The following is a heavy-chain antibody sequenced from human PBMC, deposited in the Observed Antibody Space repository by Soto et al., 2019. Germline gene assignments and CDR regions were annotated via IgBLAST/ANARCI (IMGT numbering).Heavy chain of an antibody. V-gene: IGHV4-4*02. D-gene: IGHD6-6*01. J-gene: IGHJ5*02. Sequence: LRETLSLTCAVSGGSISSSNWWSWVRQPPGKGLEWIGEIYHSGSTNYNPSLKSRVTISVDKSKNQFSLKLSSVTAADTAVYYCARGIRVAASLSRWFDPWGTVTLGAVAS. CDR2: IYHSGST. CDR1: GGSISSSNW. CDR3: ARGIRVAASLSRWFDP.